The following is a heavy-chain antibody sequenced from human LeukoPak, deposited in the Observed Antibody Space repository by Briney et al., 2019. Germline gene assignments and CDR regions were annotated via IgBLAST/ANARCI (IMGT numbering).Heavy chain of an antibody. CDR2: IRYDGSNK. D-gene: IGHD3-9*01. CDR1: GFTFSSYG. J-gene: IGHJ4*02. Sequence: GGSLRLSCAASGFTFSSYGMHWVRQAPGKGLEWVAFIRYDGSNKYYADSVKGRFTISRDNSKNTLYLQMNSLRAGDTAVYYCAKGTSSYYDILTGSTGDYFDYWGQGTLVTVSS. V-gene: IGHV3-30*02. CDR3: AKGTSSYYDILTGSTGDYFDY.